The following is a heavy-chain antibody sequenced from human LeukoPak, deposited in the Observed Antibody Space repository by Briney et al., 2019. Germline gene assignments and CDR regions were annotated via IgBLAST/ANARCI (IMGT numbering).Heavy chain of an antibody. CDR1: GGTFSSYA. Sequence: SVKVSCKASGGTFSSYAISWVRQAPGQGLEWMGGIIPIFGTANYAQRFQGRVTITTDESTSTAYMELSSLRSEDTAVYYCARSRYYYGSGSYSGSIDFDYWGQGTLVTVSS. V-gene: IGHV1-69*05. CDR3: ARSRYYYGSGSYSGSIDFDY. D-gene: IGHD3-10*01. J-gene: IGHJ4*02. CDR2: IIPIFGTA.